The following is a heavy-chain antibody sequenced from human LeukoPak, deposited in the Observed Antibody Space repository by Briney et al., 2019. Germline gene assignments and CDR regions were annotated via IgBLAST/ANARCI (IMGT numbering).Heavy chain of an antibody. CDR3: ARGDSSGYYYVTGFDY. Sequence: GGPLRLSGAASGFTFDDYAMHWLRQAPGKRLEGVSGISWNSGSIGYADSVKGRFTISRDNAKNSLYLQMNSLRAEDTALYYCARGDSSGYYYVTGFDYWGQGTLVTVSS. CDR2: ISWNSGSI. CDR1: GFTFDDYA. D-gene: IGHD3-22*01. J-gene: IGHJ4*02. V-gene: IGHV3-9*01.